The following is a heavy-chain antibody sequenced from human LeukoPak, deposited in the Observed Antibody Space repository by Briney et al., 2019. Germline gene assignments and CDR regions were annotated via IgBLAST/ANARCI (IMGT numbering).Heavy chain of an antibody. V-gene: IGHV3-21*01. CDR2: ISTSSSYI. Sequence: GGSLRLSCAASGFTFSNYVMSWVRQAPGKGLEWVSSISTSSSYIYYADSVKGRFTISRDNAKNSLYLQMNSLRAEDTAVYYCARVPSPGPNYGSGSSHFDYWGQGTLVTVPS. CDR1: GFTFSNYV. CDR3: ARVPSPGPNYGSGSSHFDY. D-gene: IGHD3-10*01. J-gene: IGHJ4*02.